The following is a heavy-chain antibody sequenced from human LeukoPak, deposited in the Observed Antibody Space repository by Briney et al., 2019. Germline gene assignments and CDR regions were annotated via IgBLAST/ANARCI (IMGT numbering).Heavy chain of an antibody. CDR3: ARDREHIWDC. CDR1: GGTFSSYA. CDR2: ISAYNGNT. J-gene: IGHJ4*02. Sequence: GASVKVSCKASGGTFSSYAISWVRQAPGQGLEWMGWISAYNGNTNYAQKLQGRVTMTTDTSTSTAYMELRSLRSDDTAVYYCARDREHIWDCWGQGTLVTVSS. V-gene: IGHV1-18*01. D-gene: IGHD2-21*01.